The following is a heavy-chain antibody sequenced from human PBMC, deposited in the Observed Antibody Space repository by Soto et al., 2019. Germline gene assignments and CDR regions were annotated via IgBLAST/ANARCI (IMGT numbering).Heavy chain of an antibody. CDR3: AGDPAFYGTAMADDAFDI. CDR1: GGSISSGGYY. J-gene: IGHJ3*02. V-gene: IGHV4-31*03. CDR2: IYYSGST. D-gene: IGHD5-18*01. Sequence: NPSETLSLTCTVSGGSISSGGYYWSWIRQHPGKGLEWIGYIYYSGSTYYNPSLKSRVTISVDTSKNQFSLKLSSVTAADTAVYYCAGDPAFYGTAMADDAFDIWGQGTMVTVSS.